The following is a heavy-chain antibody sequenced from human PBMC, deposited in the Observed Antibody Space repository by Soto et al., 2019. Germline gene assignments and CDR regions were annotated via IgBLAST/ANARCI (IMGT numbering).Heavy chain of an antibody. V-gene: IGHV4-31*03. D-gene: IGHD2-15*01. CDR2: IYGSGGSGST. CDR1: GDSITNGGYY. Sequence: KPSETLSLTCTVTGDSITNGGYYWSWIRQHPGKGLEWLGYIYGSGGSGSTLYNPSLKSRITLSVDPSKTQFSLNLSAVTVADTAVYFCARKHAGYFSGIDYWGQGTLVTVSS. CDR3: ARKHAGYFSGIDY. J-gene: IGHJ4*02.